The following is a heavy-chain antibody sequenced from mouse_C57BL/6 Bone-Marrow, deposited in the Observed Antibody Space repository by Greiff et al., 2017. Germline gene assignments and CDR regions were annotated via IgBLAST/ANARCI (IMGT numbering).Heavy chain of an antibody. CDR3: ARGPYGYAMDY. CDR2: INPGSGGT. CDR1: GYAFTNYL. D-gene: IGHD1-1*01. V-gene: IGHV1-54*01. Sequence: LLESGAELVRPGTSVKVSCKASGYAFTNYLIEWVKQRPGQGLEWIGVINPGSGGTNYNEKFKGKATLTADKSSSTAYMQLSSLTSEDSAVYFCARGPYGYAMDYWGQGTSVTVSS. J-gene: IGHJ4*01.